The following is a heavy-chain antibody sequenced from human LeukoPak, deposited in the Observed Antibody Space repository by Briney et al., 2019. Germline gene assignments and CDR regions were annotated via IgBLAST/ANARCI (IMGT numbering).Heavy chain of an antibody. CDR2: INPSDGTT. J-gene: IGHJ4*02. D-gene: IGHD3/OR15-3a*01. CDR1: GYTFTSYA. CDR3: ARGYPMDWNYFDY. Sequence: ASVKVSCKASGYTFTSYAMNWVRQAPGQGLEWMGIINPSDGTTTYAQRFQGRVTMTRDTSTSTVYMELSSLRSEDTAVYYCARGYPMDWNYFDYWGQGTLVTVSS. V-gene: IGHV1-46*01.